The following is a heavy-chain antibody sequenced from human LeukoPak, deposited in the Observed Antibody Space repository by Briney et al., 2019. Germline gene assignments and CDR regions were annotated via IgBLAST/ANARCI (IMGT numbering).Heavy chain of an antibody. CDR1: GFTFSSYA. Sequence: GGSLRLSCAAPGFTFSSYAMSWVRQAPGKGLEWVSAISGSGGSTYYADSVKGRFTISRDNSKNTLYLQMNSLRAEDTAVYYCAKVFYYDSSGYYFYYFDYWGQGTLVTVSS. J-gene: IGHJ4*02. CDR3: AKVFYYDSSGYYFYYFDY. CDR2: ISGSGGST. V-gene: IGHV3-23*01. D-gene: IGHD3-22*01.